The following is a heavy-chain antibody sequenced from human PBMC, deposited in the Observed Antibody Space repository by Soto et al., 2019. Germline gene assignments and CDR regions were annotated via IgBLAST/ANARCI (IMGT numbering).Heavy chain of an antibody. J-gene: IGHJ6*04. V-gene: IGHV3-48*02. Sequence: GGSLRLSCKASGFSFSSYSMNWVRQAPGKGLEWLSYFKSSSGTIYYADSVKGRFTISRDNAKNSVSLQMNSLRDEDTAVYYCARAEGEYYYGTDVWGKGTTVNVSS. CDR2: FKSSSGTI. CDR1: GFSFSSYS. CDR3: ARAEGEYYYGTDV.